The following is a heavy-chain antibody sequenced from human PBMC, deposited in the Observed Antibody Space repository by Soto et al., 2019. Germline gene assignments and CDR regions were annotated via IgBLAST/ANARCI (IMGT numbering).Heavy chain of an antibody. D-gene: IGHD5-12*01. CDR2: ITNNGDTT. V-gene: IGHV3-23*04. Sequence: EKQLVESGGALAQPGGSLRLSCVGSGFTFSIYALTWVRQAPGKGLEWVSLITNNGDTTFFGDSVKGRFSISGDNSKNTLYLQLENLRAEDTAVYYCAMSAGYGGAFDVWGQGTMVAVSS. CDR1: GFTFSIYA. J-gene: IGHJ3*01. CDR3: AMSAGYGGAFDV.